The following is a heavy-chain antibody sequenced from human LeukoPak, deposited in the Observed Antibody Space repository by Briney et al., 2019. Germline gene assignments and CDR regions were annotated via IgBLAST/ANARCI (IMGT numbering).Heavy chain of an antibody. Sequence: SETLSLTCTVSGGSISTTSYYWGWIRQTPGKGLEWIGTIFYSGSTYYNPSLKSRVTISVDTSKNQFSLKLSSVTAADTAVYYCARHGGDRFDYWGQGTLVTVSS. CDR3: ARHGGDRFDY. V-gene: IGHV4-39*01. CDR2: IFYSGST. D-gene: IGHD3-16*01. CDR1: GGSISTTSYY. J-gene: IGHJ4*02.